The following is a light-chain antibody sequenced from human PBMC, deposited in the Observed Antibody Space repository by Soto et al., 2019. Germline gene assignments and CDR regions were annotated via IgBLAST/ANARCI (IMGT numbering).Light chain of an antibody. CDR3: PQNYNATPYT. CDR2: GAS. J-gene: IGKJ2*01. CDR1: QSIRSF. Sequence: DIQMTQSPSSLSASVGDRVTITCRASQSIRSFLTWFQQKPGKAPKLLIYGASSLHSGVPSRFSGSGSGTDFAITISSLQPEDFATYYCPQNYNATPYTFGQGTKLEI. V-gene: IGKV1-39*01.